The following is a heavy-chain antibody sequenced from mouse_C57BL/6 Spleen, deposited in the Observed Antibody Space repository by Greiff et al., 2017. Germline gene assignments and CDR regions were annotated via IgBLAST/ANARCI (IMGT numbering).Heavy chain of an antibody. CDR1: GYTFTSYW. CDR2: IDPSDSYT. V-gene: IGHV1-69*01. D-gene: IGHD1-1*01. Sequence: QVQLQQPGAELVMPGASVKLSCKASGYTFTSYWMHWVKQRPGQGLEWIGEIDPSDSYTNYNQKFKGKSTLTVDKSSSTAYMQLSSLTSEDSAVYYCARGVTTVVENFDYWGQGTTLTVSS. J-gene: IGHJ2*01. CDR3: ARGVTTVVENFDY.